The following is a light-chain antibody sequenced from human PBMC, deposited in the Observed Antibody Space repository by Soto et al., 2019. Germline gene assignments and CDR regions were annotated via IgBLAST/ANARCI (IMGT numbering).Light chain of an antibody. CDR2: EVS. J-gene: IGLJ3*02. CDR3: SLYTSSSTLV. V-gene: IGLV2-18*01. Sequence: QSALTQPPSVSGSPGQSVTISCTGTSSDIGSYNRVSWYQQPPGAAPKLMIYEVSTRPSGVPDRFSGSKSGNTASLTISGLQAADEADYYCSLYTSSSTLVFGGGTKLTVL. CDR1: SSDIGSYNR.